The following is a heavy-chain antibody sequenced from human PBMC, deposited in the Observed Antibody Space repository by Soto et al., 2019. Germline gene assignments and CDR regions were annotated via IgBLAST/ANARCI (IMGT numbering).Heavy chain of an antibody. J-gene: IGHJ4*02. CDR2: IMPMFGSA. V-gene: IGHV1-69*01. CDR1: GGTFSSYA. D-gene: IGHD6-25*01. Sequence: QVQLVQSGAEVKKPGSSVKVSCKASGGTFSSYAISWVRQAPGQGLEWMGAIMPMFGSANYAQKFQGTDTITADETTSTAYMELSSLRSDDTAVYYCARGSIAAASYFDYWGQGTLITVSS. CDR3: ARGSIAAASYFDY.